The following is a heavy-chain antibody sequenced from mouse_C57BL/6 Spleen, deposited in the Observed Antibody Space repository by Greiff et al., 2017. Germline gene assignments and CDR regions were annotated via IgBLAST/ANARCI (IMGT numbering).Heavy chain of an antibody. J-gene: IGHJ3*01. CDR3: AREGDGNYVWFAY. D-gene: IGHD2-1*01. V-gene: IGHV1-39*01. CDR1: GYSFTDYN. CDR2: INPNYGTT. Sequence: QLQESGPELVKPGASVKISCKASGYSFTDYNMNWVKQSNGKSLEWIGVINPNYGTTSYNQKFKGKATLTVDQSSSTAYMQLNSLTSEDSAVYDWAREGDGNYVWFAYWGQGTLVTVSA.